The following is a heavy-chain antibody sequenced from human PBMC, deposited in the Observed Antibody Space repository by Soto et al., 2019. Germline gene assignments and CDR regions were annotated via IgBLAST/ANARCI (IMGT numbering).Heavy chain of an antibody. CDR3: AAGDNWGRGDY. D-gene: IGHD7-27*01. Sequence: ESGGGLVKPGGSLRLSCAASGFTFSTYNINWVRQAPGKGLEWVSSISSSSSYIYYAESVKGRFTISRDNAKNSLYLQMNSLRAEDTAVYYCAAGDNWGRGDYWGQGTLVTVSS. CDR1: GFTFSTYN. J-gene: IGHJ4*02. CDR2: ISSSSSYI. V-gene: IGHV3-21*01.